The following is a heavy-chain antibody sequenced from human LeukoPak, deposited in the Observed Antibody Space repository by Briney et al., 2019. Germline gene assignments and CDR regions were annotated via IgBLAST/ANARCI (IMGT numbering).Heavy chain of an antibody. V-gene: IGHV4-39*07. CDR3: ARGGFIRIAAAGITYYGMDV. Sequence: SETLSLTCTVSGGSISSSSYYWGWIRQPPGKGLEWIGSIYYSGSTYYNPSLKSRVTISVDTSKNQFSLKLSSVTAADTAVYYCARGGFIRIAAAGITYYGMDVWGQGTTVTVSS. CDR2: IYYSGST. CDR1: GGSISSSSYY. J-gene: IGHJ6*02. D-gene: IGHD6-13*01.